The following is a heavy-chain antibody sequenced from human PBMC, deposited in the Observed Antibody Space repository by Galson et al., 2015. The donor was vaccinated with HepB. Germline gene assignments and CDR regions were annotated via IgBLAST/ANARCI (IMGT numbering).Heavy chain of an antibody. Sequence: SLRLSCAASGFTFSSYGMHWVRQAPGKGLEWVAVISYDGSNKYYADSVKGRFTISRDNSKNTLYLQMNSLRAEDTAVYYCAKDGSGSSYFDYWGHGTLVTVSS. J-gene: IGHJ4*01. D-gene: IGHD1-26*01. V-gene: IGHV3-30*18. CDR1: GFTFSSYG. CDR3: AKDGSGSSYFDY. CDR2: ISYDGSNK.